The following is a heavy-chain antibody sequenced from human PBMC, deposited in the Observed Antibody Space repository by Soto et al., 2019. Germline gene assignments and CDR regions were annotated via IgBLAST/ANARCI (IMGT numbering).Heavy chain of an antibody. CDR1: GYTLTELS. Sequence: ASVKVSCKVSGYTLTELSMHWVRQAPGKGLEWMGGFDPEDGETIYAQKSQGRVTMTEDTSTDTAYMELSSLRSEDTAVYYCATESRNPYYYYYGMDVWGQGTTVTVSS. CDR3: ATESRNPYYYYYGMDV. CDR2: FDPEDGET. J-gene: IGHJ6*02. V-gene: IGHV1-24*01. D-gene: IGHD1-1*01.